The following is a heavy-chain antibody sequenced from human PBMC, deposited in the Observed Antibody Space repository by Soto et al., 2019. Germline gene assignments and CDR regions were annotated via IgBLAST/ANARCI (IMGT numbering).Heavy chain of an antibody. CDR3: AREKSGYYDY. CDR2: INPNSGNT. J-gene: IGHJ4*02. D-gene: IGHD3-22*01. Sequence: QVQLVQSGAEVKKPGASVKVSCKASGYTFTSYDINWVRQATGQGLEWMGWINPNSGNTGYAQKFQGRVTMTRNTSLRTVYMELSSLRSEDTAVYSCAREKSGYYDYWGQGTLVTASS. V-gene: IGHV1-8*01. CDR1: GYTFTSYD.